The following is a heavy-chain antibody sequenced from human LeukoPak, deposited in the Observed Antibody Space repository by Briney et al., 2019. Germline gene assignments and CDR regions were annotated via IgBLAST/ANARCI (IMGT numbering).Heavy chain of an antibody. CDR2: ISYDGTNK. V-gene: IGHV3-30*18. D-gene: IGHD2-15*01. J-gene: IGHJ6*03. Sequence: GGSLRLSCTASRFTFSRYGMHWVRQAPGKGLEWVAVISYDGTNKYYSDSVKGRFTISRDNSKNTLYLQMNSVRAEDTAVYYCVKDQAYCTGGNCYYYFYYLDVWGKGTTVTVSS. CDR1: RFTFSRYG. CDR3: VKDQAYCTGGNCYYYFYYLDV.